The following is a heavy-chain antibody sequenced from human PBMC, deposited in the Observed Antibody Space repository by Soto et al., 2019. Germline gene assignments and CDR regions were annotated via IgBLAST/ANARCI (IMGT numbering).Heavy chain of an antibody. V-gene: IGHV1-3*01. J-gene: IGHJ4*02. CDR1: GYTFTSYA. Sequence: QVQLVQSGDEVKKPGASVKVSCKASGYTFTSYAMHWVRQAPGQRREGMGWINAGNGNTKYSKKFQGRVTITRDTTASTAYMELSSLRTEDTAVYYFARPRSYNWNYPFDYWGQGTRVAVSS. CDR2: INAGNGNT. CDR3: ARPRSYNWNYPFDY. D-gene: IGHD1-7*01.